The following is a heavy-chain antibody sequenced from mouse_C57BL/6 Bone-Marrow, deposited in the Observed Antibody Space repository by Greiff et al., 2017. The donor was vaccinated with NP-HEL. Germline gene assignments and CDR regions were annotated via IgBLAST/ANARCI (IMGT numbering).Heavy chain of an antibody. J-gene: IGHJ4*01. CDR2: IYPRSGNT. D-gene: IGHD2-5*01. Sequence: VQLQQSGAELARPGASVKLSCKASGYTFTSYGISWVKQRTGQGLEWIGEIYPRSGNTYYNEKFKGKATLTADKSSSTAYMELRSLTSEDSAVYFCASLYSNCDAMDYWGQGTSVTVSS. V-gene: IGHV1-81*01. CDR3: ASLYSNCDAMDY. CDR1: GYTFTSYG.